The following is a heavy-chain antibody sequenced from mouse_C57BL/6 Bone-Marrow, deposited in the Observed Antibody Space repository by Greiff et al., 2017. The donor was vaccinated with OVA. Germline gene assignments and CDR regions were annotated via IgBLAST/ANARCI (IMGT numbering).Heavy chain of an antibody. J-gene: IGHJ2*01. V-gene: IGHV5-9-1*02. Sequence: EVQRVESGEGLVKPGGSLKLSCAASGFTFSSYAMSWVRQTPEKRLEWVAYISSGGDYIYYADTVKGRFTISRDNARNTLYLQMSSLKSEDTAMYYCTRGSNYVDYFDYWGQGTTLTVSS. D-gene: IGHD2-5*01. CDR2: ISSGGDYI. CDR3: TRGSNYVDYFDY. CDR1: GFTFSSYA.